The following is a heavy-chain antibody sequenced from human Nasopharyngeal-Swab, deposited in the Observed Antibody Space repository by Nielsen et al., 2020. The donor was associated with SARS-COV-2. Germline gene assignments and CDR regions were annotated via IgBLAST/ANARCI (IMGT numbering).Heavy chain of an antibody. J-gene: IGHJ3*02. Sequence: GESLKISCAASGFTFSSYSMNWVRQAPGKGLEWVSSISSSSSYIYYADSVKGRFTISRDNAKNSLYLQMNSLRAEDTAVYYCARRLGGEVGGDDAFDIWGQGTMVTVSS. CDR3: ARRLGGEVGGDDAFDI. D-gene: IGHD3-16*01. CDR1: GFTFSSYS. CDR2: ISSSSSYI. V-gene: IGHV3-21*01.